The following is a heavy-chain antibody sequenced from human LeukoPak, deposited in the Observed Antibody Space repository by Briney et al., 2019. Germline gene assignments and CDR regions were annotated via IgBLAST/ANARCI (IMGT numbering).Heavy chain of an antibody. Sequence: GSLRLSCAVSGFPFTSYSMNWVRQAPGKGLEWVSYISASGSNIYYLDAVKGRFTVSRDNAMSSLFLQMDRPRAEDTAIYYCVRVKGTYFDFWGQGTLVTVSS. CDR3: VRVKGTYFDF. CDR1: GFPFTSYS. V-gene: IGHV3-48*01. CDR2: ISASGSNI. D-gene: IGHD1-1*01. J-gene: IGHJ4*02.